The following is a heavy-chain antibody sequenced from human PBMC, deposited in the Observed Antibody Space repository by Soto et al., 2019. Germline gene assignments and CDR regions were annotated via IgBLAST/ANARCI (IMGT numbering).Heavy chain of an antibody. Sequence: QITLKESGPTLVKPTQTLTLTCTFSGLSLSTSGVGVGWIRQPPGKALEWLALIYWDDDKRYSPSLKSRLTTTKDTPQNQVLLTKPNTDPVDTATYYCAHKAQGVVMVDGTRSGTNRFDPWGQGILVTVSS. CDR3: AHKAQGVVMVDGTRSGTNRFDP. CDR1: GLSLSTSGVG. V-gene: IGHV2-5*02. CDR2: IYWDDDK. D-gene: IGHD2-15*01. J-gene: IGHJ5*02.